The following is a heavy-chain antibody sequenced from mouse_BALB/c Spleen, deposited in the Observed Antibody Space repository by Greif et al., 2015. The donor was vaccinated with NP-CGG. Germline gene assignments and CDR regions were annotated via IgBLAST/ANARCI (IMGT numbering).Heavy chain of an antibody. Sequence: QVQLQQSGPELVKPGASVKISCKASGYTSTDYYINWVKQKPGQGLEWIGWIYPGSGNTKYNEKFKGKATLTVDTSSSTVYMQLSSLTSEDTAVYFCARRTGTEAMDYWGQGTSVTVSS. CDR3: ARRTGTEAMDY. CDR2: IYPGSGNT. CDR1: GYTSTDYY. J-gene: IGHJ4*01. V-gene: IGHV1-84*02. D-gene: IGHD4-1*01.